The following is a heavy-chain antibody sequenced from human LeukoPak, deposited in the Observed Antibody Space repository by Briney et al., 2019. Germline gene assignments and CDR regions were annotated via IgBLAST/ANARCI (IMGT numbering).Heavy chain of an antibody. CDR1: GGTFSSYA. V-gene: IGHV1-69*13. Sequence: SVKVSCKASGGTFSSYAISWARQAPGQGLEWMGGIIPIFGTANYAQKFQGRVTITADESTSTAYMELSSLRSEDTAVYYCARGAGYSYADAFDIWGQGTMVTVSS. D-gene: IGHD5-18*01. CDR3: ARGAGYSYADAFDI. CDR2: IIPIFGTA. J-gene: IGHJ3*02.